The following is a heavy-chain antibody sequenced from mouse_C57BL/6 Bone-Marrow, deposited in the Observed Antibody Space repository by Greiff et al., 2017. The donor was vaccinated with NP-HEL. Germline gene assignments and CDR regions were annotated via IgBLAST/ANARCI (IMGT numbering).Heavy chain of an antibody. D-gene: IGHD3-2*02. J-gene: IGHJ4*01. Sequence: VQGVESGPGLVAPSQSLSITCTVSGFSLTSYGVDWVRQSPGKGLEWLGVIWGVGSTNYNSALKSRLSISKDNSKSQVFLKMNSRQTDDTAMYYCARKGAGYFYYAMDYWGQGTSVTVSS. CDR3: ARKGAGYFYYAMDY. V-gene: IGHV2-6*01. CDR1: GFSLTSYG. CDR2: IWGVGST.